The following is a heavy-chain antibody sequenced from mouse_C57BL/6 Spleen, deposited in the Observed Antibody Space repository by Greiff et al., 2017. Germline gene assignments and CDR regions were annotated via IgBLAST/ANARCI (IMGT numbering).Heavy chain of an antibody. CDR2: IRNKANGYTT. Sequence: DVKLVESGGGLVQPGGSLSLSCAASGFTFTDYYMSWVRQPPGKALEWLGFIRNKANGYTTEYSASVKGRFTISRDNSQSILYLQMNALRAEDSATYYCARYSGYGSSSYAMDYWGQGTSVTVSS. D-gene: IGHD1-1*01. V-gene: IGHV7-3*01. J-gene: IGHJ4*01. CDR3: ARYSGYGSSSYAMDY. CDR1: GFTFTDYY.